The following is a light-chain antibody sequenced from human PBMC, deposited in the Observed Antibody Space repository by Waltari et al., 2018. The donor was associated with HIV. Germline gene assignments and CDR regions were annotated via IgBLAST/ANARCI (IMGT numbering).Light chain of an antibody. CDR1: SSDVGAYNR. V-gene: IGLV2-11*01. Sequence: QSALTQPRSVSGSPGQSVTISCTGTSSDVGAYNRVSWYQQHPGKAPKVVIYDVRERPAGVPDRFSGSKSANTASLTISGLQADDEADYYCCSYTSSSAYVIFGGGTKLIVL. J-gene: IGLJ2*01. CDR2: DVR. CDR3: CSYTSSSAYVI.